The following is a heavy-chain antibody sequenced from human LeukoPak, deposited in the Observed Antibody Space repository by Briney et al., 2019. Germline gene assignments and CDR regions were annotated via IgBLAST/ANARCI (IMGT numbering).Heavy chain of an antibody. CDR2: IYYSGST. Sequence: PSETLSLTCAVYGGSFSGYYWSWIRQHPGKGLEWIGYIYYSGSTYYNPSLKSRVTISVDTSKNQFSLKLSSVTAADTAVYYCARVVLAAAIDYWGQGTLVTVSS. J-gene: IGHJ4*02. CDR1: GGSFSGYY. CDR3: ARVVLAAAIDY. V-gene: IGHV4-31*11. D-gene: IGHD6-25*01.